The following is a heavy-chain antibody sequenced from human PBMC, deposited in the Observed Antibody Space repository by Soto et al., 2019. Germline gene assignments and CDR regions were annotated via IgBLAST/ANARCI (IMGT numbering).Heavy chain of an antibody. CDR3: ASLRNEYDSSGPHWFDP. CDR1: GYTFTSYA. D-gene: IGHD3-22*01. Sequence: ASVKVSCKASGYTFTSYAMHWVRQAPGQRLEWMGWINAGNGNTKYSQKFQGRVTITRDTYASTAYMELCSLRSEDTAVYYCASLRNEYDSSGPHWFDPWGQGTLVTVSS. V-gene: IGHV1-3*01. CDR2: INAGNGNT. J-gene: IGHJ5*02.